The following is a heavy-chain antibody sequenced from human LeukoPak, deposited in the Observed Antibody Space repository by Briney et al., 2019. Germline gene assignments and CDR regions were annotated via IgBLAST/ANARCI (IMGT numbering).Heavy chain of an antibody. D-gene: IGHD5-24*01. J-gene: IGHJ4*02. CDR3: ARGDGYIITPTFDY. CDR1: GGSISSGSYY. V-gene: IGHV4-61*02. Sequence: SETLSLTCTVSGGSISSGSYYWSWIRQPAGKGLEWIGRIYTSGSTNYNRSLKSRVTISVDTSKNQFSLKLSSVTAADTAVYYCARGDGYIITPTFDYWGQGTLVTVSS. CDR2: IYTSGST.